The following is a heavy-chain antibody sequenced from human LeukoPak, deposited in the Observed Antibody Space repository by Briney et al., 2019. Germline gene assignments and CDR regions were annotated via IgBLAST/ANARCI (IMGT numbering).Heavy chain of an antibody. CDR1: GGTFSSYA. CDR3: ALIAAAGMGHFQH. V-gene: IGHV1-69*04. J-gene: IGHJ1*01. D-gene: IGHD6-13*01. CDR2: IIPILGIA. Sequence: SVKVSCKASGGTFSSYAISWVRQAPGQGLEWMGRIIPILGIANYAQKFQGRVTITADKSTSTAYMELSSLRSEDTAVYYCALIAAAGMGHFQHWGQGTLVTVSS.